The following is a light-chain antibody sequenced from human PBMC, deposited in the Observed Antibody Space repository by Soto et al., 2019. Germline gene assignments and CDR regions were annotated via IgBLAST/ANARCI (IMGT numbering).Light chain of an antibody. Sequence: EIVLTQSPGTLSLSPGERATLSCRASQSVTNSRLAWYQQKPGQAPKVLIYGGSNRATGIPDRFSGSGSGTDFTLTISSLQPEDFATYYCQQLNSYPVTFGGGTKVEIK. J-gene: IGKJ4*01. CDR3: QQLNSYPVT. CDR1: QSVTNSR. V-gene: IGKV3-20*01. CDR2: GGS.